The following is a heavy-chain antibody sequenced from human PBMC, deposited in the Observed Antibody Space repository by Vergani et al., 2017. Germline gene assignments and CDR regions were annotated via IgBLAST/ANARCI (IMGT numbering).Heavy chain of an antibody. CDR3: ARGNCGVNCPKYNWLAP. Sequence: QVQMQESGPGLVKTSETLSLTCSASGSPISYWGWSWLRQPAGKGLEWIGRLCPSGSTNYKPSLKSRVTMSIDTSKNQFSLKLTSVTAADTAVYYCARGNCGVNCPKYNWLAPWGRGILVTVSS. D-gene: IGHD2-21*01. CDR1: GSPISYWG. V-gene: IGHV4-4*07. CDR2: LCPSGST. J-gene: IGHJ5*02.